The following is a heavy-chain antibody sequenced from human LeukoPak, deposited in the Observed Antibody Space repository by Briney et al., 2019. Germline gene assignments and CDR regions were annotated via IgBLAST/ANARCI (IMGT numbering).Heavy chain of an antibody. J-gene: IGHJ3*02. CDR2: INPNSGGT. CDR3: ARGLPHYGSDAFDI. Sequence: ASVKVSCKASGYTFTGYYMHWVRQAPGQGLEWMGRINPNSGGTNYAQKFQGRVTMTRDTSISTAYMELSRLRSDDTAVYYCARGLPHYGSDAFDIWGQGTMVTVSS. V-gene: IGHV1-2*06. D-gene: IGHD4-17*01. CDR1: GYTFTGYY.